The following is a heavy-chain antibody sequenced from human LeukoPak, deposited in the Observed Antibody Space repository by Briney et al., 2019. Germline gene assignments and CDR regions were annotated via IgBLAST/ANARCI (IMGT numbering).Heavy chain of an antibody. Sequence: SETLSLTCAVYGGSFSGYYWSWIRQPPGKGLEWIGEINHSGSTNYNPSLKSRVTISVDTSKNQFSLKLGSVTAADTAVYYCATPPRYSSSWYWFDPWGQGTLVTVSS. D-gene: IGHD6-13*01. CDR1: GGSFSGYY. CDR2: INHSGST. V-gene: IGHV4-34*01. CDR3: ATPPRYSSSWYWFDP. J-gene: IGHJ5*02.